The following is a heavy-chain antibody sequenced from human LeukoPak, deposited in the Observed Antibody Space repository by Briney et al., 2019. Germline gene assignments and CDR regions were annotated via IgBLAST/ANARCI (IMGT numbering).Heavy chain of an antibody. V-gene: IGHV4-39*07. Sequence: SETLSLTCTVSGGSISSGSYFWSWIRQPAGKGLEWIGSIYYSGSTYYNPSLKSRVTISVDTSKNQFSLKLSSVTAADTAVYYCARDVYCSSTSCYDAFDIWGQGTMVTVSS. CDR3: ARDVYCSSTSCYDAFDI. CDR2: IYYSGST. D-gene: IGHD2-2*01. CDR1: GGSISSGSYF. J-gene: IGHJ3*02.